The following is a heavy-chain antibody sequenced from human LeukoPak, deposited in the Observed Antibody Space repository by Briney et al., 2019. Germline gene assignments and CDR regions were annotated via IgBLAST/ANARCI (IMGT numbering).Heavy chain of an antibody. CDR3: ARENVWGSYRYFDY. Sequence: SETLSLTCTVSGGSISSGGYYWSWIRQHPGKGLEWIGYIYYSGSTYYNPPLKSRVTISVDTSKNQFSLKLSSVTAADTAVYYCARENVWGSYRYFDYWGQETLVTVSS. V-gene: IGHV4-31*03. D-gene: IGHD3-16*02. CDR1: GGSISSGGYY. CDR2: IYYSGST. J-gene: IGHJ4*02.